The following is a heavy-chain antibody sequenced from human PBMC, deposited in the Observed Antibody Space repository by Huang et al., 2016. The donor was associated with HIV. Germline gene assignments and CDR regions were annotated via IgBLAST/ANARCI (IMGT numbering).Heavy chain of an antibody. CDR1: AFTFRSYA. V-gene: IGHV3-23*01. D-gene: IGHD5-12*01. CDR3: AKVASGYDFSARGSDWFDP. Sequence: EMQLLESGGGLVQPGGSLRLSCAASAFTFRSYAMTWVRQASGKGVEWVSATSGGGGNKYYADSVKGRFTISRENSKNTLYLQMNSLRDEDTAVYYCAKVASGYDFSARGSDWFDPWGQGTLVSVSS. J-gene: IGHJ5*02. CDR2: TSGGGGNK.